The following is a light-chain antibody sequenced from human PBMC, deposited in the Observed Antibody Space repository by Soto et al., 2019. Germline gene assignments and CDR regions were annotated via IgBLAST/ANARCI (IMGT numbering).Light chain of an antibody. J-gene: IGKJ5*01. V-gene: IGKV3-20*01. CDR1: QSVSSSY. CDR3: QQYGSSPIP. Sequence: EIVLTQSPGTLSLSPGERATLSCRASQSVSSSYLAWYQQKPGQAPRLLIYGASSRATGIPDRFSGSGSGTDFTLIISRLEPEDFAVYYCQQYGSSPIPFGQGTRLEIK. CDR2: GAS.